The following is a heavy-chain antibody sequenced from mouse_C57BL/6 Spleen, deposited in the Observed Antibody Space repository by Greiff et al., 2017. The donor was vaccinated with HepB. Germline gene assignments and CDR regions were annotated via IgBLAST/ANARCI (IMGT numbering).Heavy chain of an antibody. CDR3: TRFYYSNSAMDY. Sequence: EVKLEESGEGLVKPGGSLKLSCAASGFTFSSYAMSWVRQTPEKRLEWVAYISSGGDYIYYADTVKGRFTISRDNARNTLYLQMSSLKSEDTAMYYCTRFYYSNSAMDYWGQGTSVTVSS. CDR2: ISSGGDYI. J-gene: IGHJ4*01. CDR1: GFTFSSYA. D-gene: IGHD2-5*01. V-gene: IGHV5-9-1*02.